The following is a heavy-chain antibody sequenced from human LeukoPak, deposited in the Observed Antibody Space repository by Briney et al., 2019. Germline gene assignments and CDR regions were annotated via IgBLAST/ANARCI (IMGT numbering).Heavy chain of an antibody. CDR3: ARRYQVVGNAFDI. CDR1: GYSFTSYW. J-gene: IGHJ3*02. Sequence: GESLKISCKGSGYSFTSYWIAWVRQMPGKGLEWMGIIYPGDSNTRYSPSFQGQVTISADKSISTAYLQWSNLKAPDTAMYYCARRYQVVGNAFDIWGQGTMVTVSS. CDR2: IYPGDSNT. D-gene: IGHD1-26*01. V-gene: IGHV5-51*01.